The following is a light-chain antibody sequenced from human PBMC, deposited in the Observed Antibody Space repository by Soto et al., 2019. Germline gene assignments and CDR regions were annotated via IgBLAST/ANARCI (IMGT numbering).Light chain of an antibody. CDR1: SSDVGGYNS. J-gene: IGLJ1*01. CDR3: SSYAGSNNYV. Sequence: QSALTQPPSASGSPGQSVTISRTGTSSDVGGYNSVSWYQHHPGKAPKLMIYEVSKRPSGVPDRFSGSKSANTASLTVSGLLAEDEADYYCSSYAGSNNYVFGTGTKVTVL. V-gene: IGLV2-8*01. CDR2: EVS.